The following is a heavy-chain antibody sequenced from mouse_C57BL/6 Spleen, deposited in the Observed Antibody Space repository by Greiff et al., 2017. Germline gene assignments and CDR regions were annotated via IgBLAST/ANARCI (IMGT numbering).Heavy chain of an antibody. V-gene: IGHV14-4*01. CDR3: TRGWTAQPQGYAMDY. Sequence: EVQLQQSGAELVRPGASVKLSCTASGFNIKDDYMHWVKQRPEQGLEWIGWIDPENGDNEYASKFPGTDTITADTSSTTAYLQLSSLTSEDTAVYYCTRGWTAQPQGYAMDYWGQGTSVTVSS. CDR1: GFNIKDDY. CDR2: IDPENGDN. J-gene: IGHJ4*01. D-gene: IGHD3-2*02.